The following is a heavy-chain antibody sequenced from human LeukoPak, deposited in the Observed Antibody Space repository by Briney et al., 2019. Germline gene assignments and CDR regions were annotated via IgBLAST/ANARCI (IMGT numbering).Heavy chain of an antibody. CDR3: ATRTAATGPHFDS. D-gene: IGHD1-14*01. J-gene: IGHJ4*02. Sequence: GGSLRLSCAASGFTFSSYAMSWVRQASGKGLEWVSAIGGSGGNTYCADSVKGRFTISRDNSKNTFYLQINSLRPEDTAVYYCATRTAATGPHFDSWGQGTLVTVSS. V-gene: IGHV3-23*01. CDR1: GFTFSSYA. CDR2: IGGSGGNT.